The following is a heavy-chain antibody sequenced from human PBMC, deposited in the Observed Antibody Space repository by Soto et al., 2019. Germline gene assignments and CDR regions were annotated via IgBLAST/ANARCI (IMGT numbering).Heavy chain of an antibody. V-gene: IGHV3-15*07. CDR3: TTNSLSSYTIFGVVPMLVEAFDI. D-gene: IGHD3-3*01. J-gene: IGHJ3*02. CDR1: GFTFSNAW. CDR2: IKSKTDGGTT. Sequence: GGSLRLSCAASGFTFSNAWMNWVRQAPGKGLEWVGRIKSKTDGGTTDYAAPEKGRFTISRDDSKNTLYLQMNSLKTEDTAVYYCTTNSLSSYTIFGVVPMLVEAFDIWGQGTMVTVSS.